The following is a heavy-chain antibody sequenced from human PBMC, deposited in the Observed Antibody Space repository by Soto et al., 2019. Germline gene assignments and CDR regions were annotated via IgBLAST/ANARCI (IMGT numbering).Heavy chain of an antibody. D-gene: IGHD5-18*01. CDR2: ITAYNGNT. J-gene: IGHJ4*02. CDR1: GYTFTSYG. CDR3: AKRGGYSDGEFDY. Sequence: QVQLVQSGAEVKKPGASVKVSCKASGYTFTSYGISWVRQAPGQGLEWMGWITAYNGNTNYAQKRAGRGTRTTDASARTGYMELGSLRSDDTAVYCGAKRGGYSDGEFDYWGQGALVTVSS. V-gene: IGHV1-18*01.